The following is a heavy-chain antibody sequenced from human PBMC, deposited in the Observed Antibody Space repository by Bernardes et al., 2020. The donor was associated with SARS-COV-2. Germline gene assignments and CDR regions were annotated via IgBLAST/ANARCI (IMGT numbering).Heavy chain of an antibody. Sequence: SETLSLTCTVSGVSISSYYWSRIRQPPGKGLEWIGSIYYSGSTNSNPSLKSRVTISVDTSKNQFSLKLSSVTAADTAAYFCARERVTMVRRVIVYHYGMDVWGQGTTVTVSS. CDR3: ARERVTMVRRVIVYHYGMDV. D-gene: IGHD3-10*01. CDR1: GVSISSYY. J-gene: IGHJ6*02. CDR2: IYYSGST. V-gene: IGHV4-59*01.